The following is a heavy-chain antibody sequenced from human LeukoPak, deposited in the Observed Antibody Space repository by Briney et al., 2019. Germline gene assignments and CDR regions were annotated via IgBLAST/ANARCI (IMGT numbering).Heavy chain of an antibody. CDR2: FDPEDGET. Sequence: ASVKVSCKVSGYTLTELSMHWVRQAPGKGLEWMGGFDPEDGETIYAQKFQGRVTMTEDTSTDTAYMEPSSLRSEDTAVYYCATVKRITIFGVVPDAFDIWGQGTMVTVTS. CDR3: ATVKRITIFGVVPDAFDI. J-gene: IGHJ3*02. CDR1: GYTLTELS. V-gene: IGHV1-24*01. D-gene: IGHD3-3*01.